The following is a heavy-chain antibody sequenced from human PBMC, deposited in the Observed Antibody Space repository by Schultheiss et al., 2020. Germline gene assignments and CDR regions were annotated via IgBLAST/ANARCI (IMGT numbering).Heavy chain of an antibody. V-gene: IGHV3-30-3*01. CDR1: GFTFSSYA. J-gene: IGHJ3*01. CDR3: ARRGAADTFDV. D-gene: IGHD3-10*01. CDR2: ISYDGSNK. Sequence: GGSLRLSCAASGFTFSSYAMHWVRQAPGKGLEWVAVISYDGSNKYYADSVKGRLTISRDNSKSTLYLQMNSLRPEDTALYYCARRGAADTFDVWGQGTMVTVSS.